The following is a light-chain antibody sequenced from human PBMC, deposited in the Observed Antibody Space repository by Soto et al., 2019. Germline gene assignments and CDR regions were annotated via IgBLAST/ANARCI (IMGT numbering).Light chain of an antibody. Sequence: QSVLTQPPSVSGAPGQRVTISCTGSRSNIGAGYDVHWYQQLPGTAPKLLIYGTNNRPSGVPDRFSGSKSDTSASLAISALQSEDKADYYCATWDDSLNGAYVFGTGTKLTVL. CDR3: ATWDDSLNGAYV. CDR1: RSNIGAGYD. J-gene: IGLJ1*01. CDR2: GTN. V-gene: IGLV1-40*01.